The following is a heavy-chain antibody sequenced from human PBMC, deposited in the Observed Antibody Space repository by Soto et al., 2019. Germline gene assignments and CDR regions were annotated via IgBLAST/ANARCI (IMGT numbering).Heavy chain of an antibody. CDR2: IYYSGST. V-gene: IGHV4-31*03. J-gene: IGHJ4*02. Sequence: PSETLSLTCTVSGGSISSGGYYWCWIRQHPGKGLEWIGYIYYSGSTYYNPSLKSRVTISVDTSKNQFSLKLSSVTAADTAVYYCARTVAIVVVIDYWGQGTLVTAPQ. CDR3: ARTVAIVVVIDY. CDR1: GGSISSGGYY. D-gene: IGHD3-22*01.